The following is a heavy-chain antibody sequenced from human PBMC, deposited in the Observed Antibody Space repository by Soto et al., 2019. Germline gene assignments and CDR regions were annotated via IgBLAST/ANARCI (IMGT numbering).Heavy chain of an antibody. J-gene: IGHJ6*02. D-gene: IGHD3-22*01. V-gene: IGHV4-39*01. CDR1: GGSISSGGYY. CDR3: ARLVGAYYYDSSGYFPDV. CDR2: IYYSGST. Sequence: ASETLSLTCPVSGGSISSGGYYWSLIRQHPGKGQEWIGCIYYSGSTYYNPSLKSRVTISVDTSKNQFSLKLSSVTAADTAVYYCARLVGAYYYDSSGYFPDVWGQGTTVTVSS.